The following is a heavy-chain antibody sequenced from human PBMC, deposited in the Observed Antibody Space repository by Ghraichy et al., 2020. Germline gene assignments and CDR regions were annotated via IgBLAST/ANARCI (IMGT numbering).Heavy chain of an antibody. J-gene: IGHJ4*02. Sequence: GGSLRLSCAASGFSFSSYWMSGVRQAPGKGLEWVANMKGDASQSYHLDSVKDRFTTSRDSAKNTFYLQMNSLRVDDTAVYYCVRDGAGGWHFDYWGQGILVTVSS. CDR2: MKGDASQS. D-gene: IGHD6-19*01. CDR1: GFSFSSYW. V-gene: IGHV3-7*01. CDR3: VRDGAGGWHFDY.